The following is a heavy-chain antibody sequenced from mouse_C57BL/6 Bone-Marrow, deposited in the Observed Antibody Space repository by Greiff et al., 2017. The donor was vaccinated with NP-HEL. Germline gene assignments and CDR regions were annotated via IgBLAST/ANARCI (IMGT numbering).Heavy chain of an antibody. D-gene: IGHD1-1*01. Sequence: VQLQQPGADLVKPGASVKLSCKASGYTFTSYWMHWVQQRPGRGLEWIGRIDPTSGGTTFNEKFKTKATLTVDKPSSTAYMQLSSLTSEDSAVYYCARYYYGSRGWYFDVWGTGTTVTVSS. CDR3: ARYYYGSRGWYFDV. V-gene: IGHV1-72*01. CDR2: IDPTSGGT. J-gene: IGHJ1*03. CDR1: GYTFTSYW.